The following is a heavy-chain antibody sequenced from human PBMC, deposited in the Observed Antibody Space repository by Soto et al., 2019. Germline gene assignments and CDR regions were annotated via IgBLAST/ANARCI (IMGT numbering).Heavy chain of an antibody. Sequence: GGSLRLSCAASGFTFSSYDMHWVRQDTGKGLEWVSAIGTAGDTYYPGSVKGRFTISRENAKNSLYLQMNSLRAEDTAVYYCARDMYYDSSGSLYGMDVWGQGTTVTVSS. V-gene: IGHV3-13*01. CDR2: IGTAGDT. D-gene: IGHD3-22*01. CDR1: GFTFSSYD. J-gene: IGHJ6*02. CDR3: ARDMYYDSSGSLYGMDV.